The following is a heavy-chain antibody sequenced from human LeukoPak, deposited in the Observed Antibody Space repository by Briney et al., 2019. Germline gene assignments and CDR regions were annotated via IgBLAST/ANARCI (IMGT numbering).Heavy chain of an antibody. Sequence: SETLSLTCTVSGGSVSSGSYYWSWIRQPPGKGLEWIGYIYYGGSTNYNPSLKSRVTISVDTSKNQFSLKLSSVTAADTAVYYCARDGGGVGYSYVIDLWGRGTLVTVSS. CDR3: ARDGGGVGYSYVIDL. CDR1: GGSVSSGSYY. V-gene: IGHV4-61*01. CDR2: IYYGGST. J-gene: IGHJ5*02. D-gene: IGHD5-18*01.